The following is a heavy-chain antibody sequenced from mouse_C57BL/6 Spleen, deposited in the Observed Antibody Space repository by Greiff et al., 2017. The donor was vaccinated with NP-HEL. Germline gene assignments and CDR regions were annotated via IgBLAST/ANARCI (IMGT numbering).Heavy chain of an antibody. Sequence: EVMLVESGGGLVKPGGSLKLSCAASGFTFSSYAMSWVRQTPEKRLEWVATISDGGSYTYYPDNVKGRFTISRDNAKNNLYLQMSHLKSEGTAMYYCAREVYYDSMDYWGQGTSVTVSS. CDR2: ISDGGSYT. V-gene: IGHV5-4*01. D-gene: IGHD2-4*01. CDR3: AREVYYDSMDY. J-gene: IGHJ4*01. CDR1: GFTFSSYA.